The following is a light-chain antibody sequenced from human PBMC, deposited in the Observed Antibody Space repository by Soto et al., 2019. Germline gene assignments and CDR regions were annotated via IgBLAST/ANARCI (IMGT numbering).Light chain of an antibody. CDR1: YSNIGSHT. CDR2: DNH. V-gene: IGLV1-44*01. Sequence: QSVLTQSPSASGTPGQRVTISCSGSYSNIGSHTVNWYQLLPGSAPKLLIYDNHDRPSGVPDRFSGSKSGTSASLAISGLQSGDEADYYCASWDDTLNGVLFGGGTKLTVL. CDR3: ASWDDTLNGVL. J-gene: IGLJ2*01.